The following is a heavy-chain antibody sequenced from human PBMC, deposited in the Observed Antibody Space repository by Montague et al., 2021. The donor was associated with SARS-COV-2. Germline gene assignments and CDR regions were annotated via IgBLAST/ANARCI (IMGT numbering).Heavy chain of an antibody. V-gene: IGHV4-39*01. CDR1: GGSISSSSYY. CDR3: ATYYDILTGYYIDAFDI. J-gene: IGHJ3*02. CDR2: IYYSGST. Sequence: SETLSLTCTVSGGSISSSSYYWGWIRQPPGKGLEWIGSIYYSGSTYYNPSLKSRVTISVDTTKIQFSLNLSSVAAADMAVYYCATYYDILTGYYIDAFDIWGQGTMVTVSS. D-gene: IGHD3-9*01.